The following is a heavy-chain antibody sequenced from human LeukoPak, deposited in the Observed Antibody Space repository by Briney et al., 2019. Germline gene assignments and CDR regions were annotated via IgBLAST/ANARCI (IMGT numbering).Heavy chain of an antibody. CDR2: INTNTGNP. CDR1: GYTFTSYA. Sequence: GASVKVSCKASGYTFTSYAMNWVRQAPGQGLEWMGWINTNTGNPTYAQGFTGRFVFSLDTSVSTAYLQISSLKAEDTAVDYCARDRVNEIVVVVAAPNWFDPWGQGTLVTVSS. D-gene: IGHD2-15*01. CDR3: ARDRVNEIVVVVAAPNWFDP. V-gene: IGHV7-4-1*02. J-gene: IGHJ5*02.